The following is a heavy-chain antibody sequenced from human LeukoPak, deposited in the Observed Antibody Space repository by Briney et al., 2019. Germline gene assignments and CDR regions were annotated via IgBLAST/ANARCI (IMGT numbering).Heavy chain of an antibody. Sequence: PSETLSLTCTVSGGSISSYYWSWIRQPPGKGLEWIAYIHYSGSTHYNPSLKSRVTISVDTSKNQFSLKLSSVTAADTAVYYCATSPGWAATGNEYYFDYWGQGTLVTVSS. D-gene: IGHD6-13*01. CDR3: ATSPGWAATGNEYYFDY. CDR1: GGSISSYY. CDR2: IHYSGST. J-gene: IGHJ4*02. V-gene: IGHV4-59*01.